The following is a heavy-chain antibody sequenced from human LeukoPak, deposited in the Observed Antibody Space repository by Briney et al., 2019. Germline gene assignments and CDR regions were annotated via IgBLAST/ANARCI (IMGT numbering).Heavy chain of an antibody. J-gene: IGHJ6*03. CDR2: IYYSGST. CDR3: ARVFRQQLALYYYYYYMDV. Sequence: SETLSLTCTVSGGSISSGDYYWSWIRQPPGKGLEWIGYIYYSGSTYYNPSLKSRVTISVDTSKNQFSLKLSSVTALDTAVYYCARVFRQQLALYYYYYYMDVWGKGTTVTVSS. CDR1: GGSISSGDYY. D-gene: IGHD6-13*01. V-gene: IGHV4-30-4*08.